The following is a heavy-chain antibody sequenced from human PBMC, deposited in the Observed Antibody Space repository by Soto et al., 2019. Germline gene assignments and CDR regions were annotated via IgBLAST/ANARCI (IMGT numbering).Heavy chain of an antibody. J-gene: IGHJ4*02. V-gene: IGHV2-5*01. Sequence: QITLKESGPTLVRPTQTLTLTCTFSGFSLSTSGLGVGWIRQPPGKALEWLALIYWNDDKRYSPSLKARLTITKDPSNNQVVLTMTHMDPVDTATYYCAHRPSGWYLFDYWGQGTLVTVSS. CDR1: GFSLSTSGLG. D-gene: IGHD6-19*01. CDR3: AHRPSGWYLFDY. CDR2: IYWNDDK.